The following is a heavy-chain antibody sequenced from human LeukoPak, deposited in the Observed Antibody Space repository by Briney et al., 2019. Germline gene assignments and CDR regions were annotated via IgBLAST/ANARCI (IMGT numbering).Heavy chain of an antibody. J-gene: IGHJ4*02. CDR2: INPSNVAT. Sequence: PGRSLTLSCAASGFTFSSFGMHWVRQTPGKGLEWVGWINPSNVATKYARKFQGRVTMTRDTSISTAYMELRSLGSDDTAVYYCAREEADYGFDYWGQGTLVTVSS. V-gene: IGHV1-2*02. CDR1: GFTFSSFG. D-gene: IGHD4-17*01. CDR3: AREEADYGFDY.